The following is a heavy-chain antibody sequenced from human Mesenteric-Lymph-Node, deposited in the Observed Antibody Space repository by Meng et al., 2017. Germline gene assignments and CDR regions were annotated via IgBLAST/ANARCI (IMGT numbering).Heavy chain of an antibody. V-gene: IGHV1-46*03. CDR1: GYTFTSYY. CDR2: INPSGGST. D-gene: IGHD5-18*01. CDR3: ARDEPTAMAVGFDY. J-gene: IGHJ4*02. Sequence: QVQLGQSGAEGKKPGAAVKGTGKASGYTFTSYYMHWVRQAPGQGLEWMRIINPSGGSTSYAQKFQGRVTMTRDTSTSTVYMELSSLRSEDTAVYYCARDEPTAMAVGFDYWGQGTLVTVSS.